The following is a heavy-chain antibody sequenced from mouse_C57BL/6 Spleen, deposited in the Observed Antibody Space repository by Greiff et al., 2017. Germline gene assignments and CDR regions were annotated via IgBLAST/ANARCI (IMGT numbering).Heavy chain of an antibody. Sequence: VQLQQSGAELVRPGASVTLSCKASGYTFTDYEMHWVKQTPVHGLEWIGAIDPETGGTAYNQKFKGKAILTADKSSSTAYMELRSLTSEDSAVYYCTRNYDYDEDFDYWGQGTTLTVSS. V-gene: IGHV1-15*01. J-gene: IGHJ2*01. CDR3: TRNYDYDEDFDY. D-gene: IGHD2-4*01. CDR1: GYTFTDYE. CDR2: IDPETGGT.